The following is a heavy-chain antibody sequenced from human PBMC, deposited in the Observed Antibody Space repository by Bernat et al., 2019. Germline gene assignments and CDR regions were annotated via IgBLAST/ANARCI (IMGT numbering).Heavy chain of an antibody. CDR1: GFTFGDYA. V-gene: IGHV3-21*01. D-gene: IGHD6-13*01. CDR2: ISSSSSYI. Sequence: EVQLVESGGGLVKPGRSLTLSCTTSGFTFGDYAMSWFRQAPGKGLEWVSSISSSSSYIYYADSGKGRFTISRDNAKNSLYLQMNSLRAEETAVYYCARRIAAAGTPLDYGMDVWGRGNTVTVSS. CDR3: ARRIAAAGTPLDYGMDV. J-gene: IGHJ6*02.